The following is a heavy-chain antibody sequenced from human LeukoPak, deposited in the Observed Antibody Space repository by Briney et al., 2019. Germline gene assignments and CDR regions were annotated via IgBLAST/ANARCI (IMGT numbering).Heavy chain of an antibody. V-gene: IGHV4-39*01. CDR3: ASLLNGGVSHWFDP. CDR1: GGSINSGDYY. Sequence: PSETLSLTCTVSGGSINSGDYYWSWIRQHPGKGLEWIGTIYYSGSTYYNPSLKSRATMSVDTSKNQFSLKLSSVTAADTAVYYCASLLNGGVSHWFDPWGQGTLVTVSS. D-gene: IGHD7-27*01. J-gene: IGHJ5*02. CDR2: IYYSGST.